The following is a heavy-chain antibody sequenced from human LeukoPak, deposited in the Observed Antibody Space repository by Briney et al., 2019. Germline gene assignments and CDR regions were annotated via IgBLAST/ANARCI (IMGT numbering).Heavy chain of an antibody. CDR1: GGSFSGYY. V-gene: IGHV4-34*01. CDR3: ARGRQQQLVRVIGWFDP. D-gene: IGHD6-13*01. Sequence: PSETLSLTCAVYGGSFSGYYWNWIRQPPGKGLEWIGEINHSGSTNYNPSLKSRVTISVDTSKNQFSLKLSSVAAADTAVYYCARGRQQQLVRVIGWFDPWGQGTLVTVSS. J-gene: IGHJ5*02. CDR2: INHSGST.